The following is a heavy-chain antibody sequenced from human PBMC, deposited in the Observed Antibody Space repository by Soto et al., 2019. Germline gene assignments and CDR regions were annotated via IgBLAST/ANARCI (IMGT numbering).Heavy chain of an antibody. D-gene: IGHD2-2*01. V-gene: IGHV3-21*01. Sequence: GGSLRLSCAASGFTFSSYSMNWVRQAPGKGLEWVSSIGSSSSYIYYADSVKGRFTISRDNAKNSLYLQMNSLRAEDTAVYYCARDLIVVAPAAPGYGMDVWGQGTTVTVSS. CDR3: ARDLIVVAPAAPGYGMDV. CDR2: IGSSSSYI. J-gene: IGHJ6*02. CDR1: GFTFSSYS.